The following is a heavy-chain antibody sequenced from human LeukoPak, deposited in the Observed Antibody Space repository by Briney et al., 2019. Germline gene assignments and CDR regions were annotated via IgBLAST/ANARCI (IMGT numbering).Heavy chain of an antibody. D-gene: IGHD1-26*01. CDR2: IRYSGAT. CDR1: GDSIRNYY. J-gene: IGHJ4*02. Sequence: SETLSLTCTVSGDSIRNYYWYWIRQPPGRGLEWNGYIRYSGATEYNPSLKSRVTISLDTSKNQVSVRLSSVAAADTAVYYCASPDPGDSGVPIYWGQGTLVTVSS. V-gene: IGHV4-59*08. CDR3: ASPDPGDSGVPIY.